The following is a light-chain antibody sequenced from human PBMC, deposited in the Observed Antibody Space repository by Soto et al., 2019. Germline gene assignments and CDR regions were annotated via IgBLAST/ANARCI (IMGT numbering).Light chain of an antibody. CDR3: QQYASSTGT. Sequence: EIVLTQSPGTLSLSPGEGATLSCRASQSVTSNYLAWYQQKPGQAPRLLIYGASSRATGNPDRFSGSGSGTDFTLTISRLEPEDFAVYYCQQYASSTGTFGQGTKVEIK. V-gene: IGKV3-20*01. J-gene: IGKJ1*01. CDR2: GAS. CDR1: QSVTSNY.